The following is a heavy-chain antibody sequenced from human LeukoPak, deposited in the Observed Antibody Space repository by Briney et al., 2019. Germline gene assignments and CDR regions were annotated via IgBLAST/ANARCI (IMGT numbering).Heavy chain of an antibody. CDR3: ARATRYCSSTSCYTWYYYYYMDV. Sequence: SETLSLTCAVYGGSFSGYYWSWIRQPPGKGLEWIGEINHSGSTNYNPSLKSRVTISVDTSKNQFSLKLSSVTAADTAVYYCARATRYCSSTSCYTWYYYYYMDVWGKGTTVTVSS. V-gene: IGHV4-34*01. D-gene: IGHD2-2*02. CDR2: INHSGST. CDR1: GGSFSGYY. J-gene: IGHJ6*03.